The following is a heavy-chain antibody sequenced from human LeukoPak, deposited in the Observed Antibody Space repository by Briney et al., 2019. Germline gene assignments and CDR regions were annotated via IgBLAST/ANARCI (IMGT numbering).Heavy chain of an antibody. Sequence: PGGSLRLSCAASGFTFGDYGMSWVRQAPGKGLQWVSGINRNGDSTGYADFAKGRFTISRDNTKNSLYLQMNSLGVEDTALYHCARKGLGGELGGFDSWGQGTLVTVSS. CDR1: GFTFGDYG. V-gene: IGHV3-20*01. CDR3: ARKGLGGELGGFDS. CDR2: INRNGDST. D-gene: IGHD1-26*01. J-gene: IGHJ4*02.